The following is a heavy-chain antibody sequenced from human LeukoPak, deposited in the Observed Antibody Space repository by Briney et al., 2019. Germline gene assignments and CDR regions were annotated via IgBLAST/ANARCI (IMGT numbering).Heavy chain of an antibody. Sequence: GGTLRLSCAASGFTFSSYGMSWARQASGKGLEWVSAISGSGRSTYYADSVRGRFTISRDNSKSTLSLQMNSLRAEDTAIYYCATYRQVLLPFESWGQGTLVTVSS. J-gene: IGHJ4*02. CDR2: ISGSGRST. CDR3: ATYRQVLLPFES. V-gene: IGHV3-23*01. D-gene: IGHD2-8*02. CDR1: GFTFSSYG.